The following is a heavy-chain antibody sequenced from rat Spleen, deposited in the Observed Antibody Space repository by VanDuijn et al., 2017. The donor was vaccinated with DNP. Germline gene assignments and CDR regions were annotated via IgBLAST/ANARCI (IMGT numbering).Heavy chain of an antibody. D-gene: IGHD5-1*01. J-gene: IGHJ2*01. CDR3: ARHGATGDY. CDR1: GFTFSSFP. Sequence: EVQLVESGGGLVQPGRSMKLSCAASGFTFSSFPMAWVRQAPTKGLEWVATISTSDANIYYRDSVKGRFTLSRDNAKSSLYLQMNSLKSEDTATYYCARHGATGDYWGQGVMVTVSS. CDR2: ISTSDANI. V-gene: IGHV5-46*01.